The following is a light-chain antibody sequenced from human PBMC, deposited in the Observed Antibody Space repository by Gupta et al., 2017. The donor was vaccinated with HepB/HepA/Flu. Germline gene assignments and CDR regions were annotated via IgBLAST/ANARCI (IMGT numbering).Light chain of an antibody. J-gene: IGLJ1*01. CDR2: SNN. V-gene: IGLV1-44*01. Sequence: QSVLTQPPSASGTPGQRVTIPCSGSSSNIGSNSVNWYQQVPGTAPKLLIHSNNQRPSGVPDRFSGSKSGTSASLAISGLQSEDESDYYCAAWDDSLNGSYVFGTGTKVTVL. CDR3: AAWDDSLNGSYV. CDR1: SSNIGSNS.